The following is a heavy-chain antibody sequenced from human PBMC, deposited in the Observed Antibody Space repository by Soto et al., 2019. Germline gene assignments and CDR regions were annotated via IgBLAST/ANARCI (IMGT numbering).Heavy chain of an antibody. J-gene: IGHJ4*02. CDR2: ISGSGGST. CDR3: AKAQYYYDSSGYYNFDY. CDR1: GFTFSSYA. Sequence: GGSLRLSCAASGFTFSSYAMSWVRQAPGKGLEWVSAISGSGGSTYYADSVKGRFTISRDNSKNTLYLQTNSLRAEDTAVYYCAKAQYYYDSSGYYNFDYWGQGTLVTVSS. V-gene: IGHV3-23*01. D-gene: IGHD3-22*01.